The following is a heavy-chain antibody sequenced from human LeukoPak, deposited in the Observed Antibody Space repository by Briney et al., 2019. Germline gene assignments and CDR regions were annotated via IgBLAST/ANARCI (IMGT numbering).Heavy chain of an antibody. J-gene: IGHJ5*02. CDR2: INHSGGT. Sequence: SETLSLTCAVYGGSFSGYYWSWIRQPPGKGLEWIGEINHSGGTNYNPSLKGRVTISVDTSKNLFSLKLSSVNAADTAVYYCARSSRDYDILTGYYPNWFDPWGQGTLVTVSA. CDR3: ARSSRDYDILTGYYPNWFDP. D-gene: IGHD3-9*01. CDR1: GGSFSGYY. V-gene: IGHV4-34*01.